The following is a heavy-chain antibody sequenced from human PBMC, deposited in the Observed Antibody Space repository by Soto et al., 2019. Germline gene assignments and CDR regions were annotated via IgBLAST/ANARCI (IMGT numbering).Heavy chain of an antibody. J-gene: IGHJ2*01. CDR1: GGSISSGGYS. CDR3: ARGHILCGQPGYFDL. Sequence: QLQLQESGSGLVKPSQTLSLTCAVSGGSISSGGYSWSWIRQPPGNVLEWIGYIYHSGSTYYNPSHQRRVTMSVDRSKNQCTLKLYTVTAADTLAYYGARGHILCGQPGYFDLCGRDTPVTVSS. V-gene: IGHV4-30-2*01. CDR2: IYHSGST. D-gene: IGHD2-21*01.